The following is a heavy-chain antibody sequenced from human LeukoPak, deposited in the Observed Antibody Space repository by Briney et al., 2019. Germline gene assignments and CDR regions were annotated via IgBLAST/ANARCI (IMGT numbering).Heavy chain of an antibody. CDR2: ITASGTAM. D-gene: IGHD1-26*01. Sequence: GGSLRLSCAASGFTFSSYAMSWVRQTPGKGLEWVSHITASGTAMFYADSVKGRFTISRDNAKNSLYLQMNSLRDEDTAVYYCASSGSYRFDYWGQGTLVTVSS. CDR1: GFTFSSYA. J-gene: IGHJ4*02. CDR3: ASSGSYRFDY. V-gene: IGHV3-48*02.